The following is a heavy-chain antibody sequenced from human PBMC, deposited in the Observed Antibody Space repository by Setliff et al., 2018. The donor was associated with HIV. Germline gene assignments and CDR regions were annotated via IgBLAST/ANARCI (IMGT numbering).Heavy chain of an antibody. CDR2: INLNSGDT. CDR3: ARGRNHDSSGRIGNWFDP. CDR1: GYIFTGYY. Sequence: GASVKVSCKASGYIFTGYYMHWVRQAPGQGLEWMGCINLNSGDTNYAQKFQDRVTVTRNTSTNTSYVEVRRLRSDDTAVYFCARGRNHDSSGRIGNWFDPWGQGTVVTVSS. D-gene: IGHD3-22*01. J-gene: IGHJ5*02. V-gene: IGHV1-2*02.